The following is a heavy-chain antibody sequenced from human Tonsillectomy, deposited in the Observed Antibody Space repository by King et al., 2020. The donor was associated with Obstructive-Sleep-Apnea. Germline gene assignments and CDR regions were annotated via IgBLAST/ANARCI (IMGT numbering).Heavy chain of an antibody. D-gene: IGHD3-22*01. J-gene: IGHJ3*01. CDR3: AKDKEYILYDSDRGLFDF. Sequence: PGEGLDWVSSISGKGKNIHYAYSVNGRFTISIDNAEKSLYLQMNRLRAEDTDVYYCAKDKEYILYDSDRGLFDFWGHGTIVT. CDR2: ISGKGKNI. V-gene: IGHV3-21*01.